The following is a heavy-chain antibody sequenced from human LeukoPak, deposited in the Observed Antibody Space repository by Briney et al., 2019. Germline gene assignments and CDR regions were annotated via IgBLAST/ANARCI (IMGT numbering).Heavy chain of an antibody. CDR3: ARVYSWPPAIDY. CDR2: ISSSSSYI. V-gene: IGHV3-21*01. J-gene: IGHJ4*02. Sequence: GGSLRLSCAASGFTFSSYSMNWVRQAQGKGLEWVSSISSSSSYIYYADSVKGRFTISRDNAKNSLYLQMNSLRAGDTAVYYCARVYSWPPAIDYWGQGTLVTVSS. D-gene: IGHD2-15*01. CDR1: GFTFSSYS.